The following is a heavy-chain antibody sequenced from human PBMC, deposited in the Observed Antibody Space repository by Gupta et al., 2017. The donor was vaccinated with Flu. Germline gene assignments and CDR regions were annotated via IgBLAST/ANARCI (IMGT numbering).Heavy chain of an antibody. Sequence: EVQLAESGGGLVKPGGSLRLSCAASGFIFSSYSMNWVRQAPGKGLEWVASITGGPGSIYYADSVKGRFTISRDNGNNSLFLHMNSLRAEDTAIYYCARDLYGNNRMFGYWGQGTLVTVSS. J-gene: IGHJ4*02. V-gene: IGHV3-21*06. CDR2: ITGGPGSI. D-gene: IGHD1-20*01. CDR1: GFIFSSYS. CDR3: ARDLYGNNRMFGY.